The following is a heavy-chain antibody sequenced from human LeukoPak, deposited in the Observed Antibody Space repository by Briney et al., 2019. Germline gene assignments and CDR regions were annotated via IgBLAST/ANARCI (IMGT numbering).Heavy chain of an antibody. CDR1: GYTFTSYG. D-gene: IGHD3-9*01. J-gene: IGHJ5*02. Sequence: SVKVSCKASGYTFTSYGISWVRQAPGQGLEWMGGIIPIFGTANYAQKFQGRVTVTADGSTSTAYMELSSLRSEDTAVYYCASGEVIRYLYNWFDPWGQGTLVTVSS. V-gene: IGHV1-69*13. CDR2: IIPIFGTA. CDR3: ASGEVIRYLYNWFDP.